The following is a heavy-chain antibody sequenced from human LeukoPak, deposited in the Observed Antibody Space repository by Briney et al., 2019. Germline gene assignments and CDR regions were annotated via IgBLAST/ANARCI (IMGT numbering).Heavy chain of an antibody. D-gene: IGHD4-17*01. V-gene: IGHV1-18*01. CDR3: ARGKGDYGDSLYYFDY. Sequence: VASVKVSCKASGYTFTSYDISWVRQAPGQGLEWMGWISAYNGNTNYAQKLQGRVTMTTDTSTSTAYMELRSLRSDDTAVYYCARGKGDYGDSLYYFDYWGQGTLVTVSS. CDR1: GYTFTSYD. J-gene: IGHJ4*02. CDR2: ISAYNGNT.